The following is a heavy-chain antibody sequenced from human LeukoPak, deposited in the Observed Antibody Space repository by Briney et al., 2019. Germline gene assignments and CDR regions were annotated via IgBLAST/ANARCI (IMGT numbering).Heavy chain of an antibody. Sequence: PSETLSLTCTVSGGSISSSSYYWGWIRQPPGKGLEWIGSIYYSGSTYYNPSLKSRVTISVDTSKNQFSLKLSSVTAADTAVNYCASNLYDSSGYYPQEFDYWGQGTLVTVSS. D-gene: IGHD3-22*01. CDR3: ASNLYDSSGYYPQEFDY. J-gene: IGHJ4*02. CDR2: IYYSGST. V-gene: IGHV4-39*01. CDR1: GGSISSSSYY.